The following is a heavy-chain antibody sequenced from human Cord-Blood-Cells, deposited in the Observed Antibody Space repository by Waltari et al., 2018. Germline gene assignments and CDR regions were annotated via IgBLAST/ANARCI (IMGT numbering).Heavy chain of an antibody. CDR1: GGSISSSSYH. J-gene: IGHJ4*02. D-gene: IGHD3-3*01. Sequence: QLQLQESGPGLVKHSETLSLTCTVAGGSISSSSYHWGGISQPPGKGLEWIGSIYYSGSTYYNPSLKSRVTISVDTSKNQFSLKLSSVTAADTAVYYCARRGFWSGYSFDYWGQGTLVTVSS. CDR3: ARRGFWSGYSFDY. CDR2: IYYSGST. V-gene: IGHV4-39*01.